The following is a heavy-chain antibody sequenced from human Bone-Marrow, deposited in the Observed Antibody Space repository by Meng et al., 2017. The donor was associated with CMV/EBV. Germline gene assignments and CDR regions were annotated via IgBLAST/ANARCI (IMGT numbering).Heavy chain of an antibody. CDR3: ARAAGWCSSTSCYGDYYGMDV. D-gene: IGHD2-2*01. V-gene: IGHV3-30*02. Sequence: GGSLRLSCAASGFTFSNYGMHWVRQAPGKGLEWVAFIRYDGSNKYYADSVKGRFTISRDNSKNTLYLQMNSLRAEDTAVYYCARAAGWCSSTSCYGDYYGMDVWGQGTTVTVSS. J-gene: IGHJ6*02. CDR1: GFTFSNYG. CDR2: IRYDGSNK.